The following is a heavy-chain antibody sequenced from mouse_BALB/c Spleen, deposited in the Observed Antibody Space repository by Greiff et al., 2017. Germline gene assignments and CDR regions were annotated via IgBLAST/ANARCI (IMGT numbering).Heavy chain of an antibody. J-gene: IGHJ4*01. V-gene: IGHV1-4*01. CDR2: INPSSGYT. Sequence: LVESGAELARPGASVKMSCKASGYTFTSYTMHWVKQRPGQGLEWIGYINPSSGYTNYNQKFKDKATLTADKSSSTAYMQLSSLTSEDSAVYYCARGNYGNLYAMDYWGQGTSVTVSS. D-gene: IGHD2-1*01. CDR1: GYTFTSYT. CDR3: ARGNYGNLYAMDY.